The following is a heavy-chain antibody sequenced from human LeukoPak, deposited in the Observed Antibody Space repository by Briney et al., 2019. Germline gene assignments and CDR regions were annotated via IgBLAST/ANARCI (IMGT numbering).Heavy chain of an antibody. V-gene: IGHV3-48*03. CDR2: ISSSSSTI. CDR3: AGGAQSDY. CDR1: GFTFSSYE. J-gene: IGHJ4*02. D-gene: IGHD1-26*01. Sequence: PGGSLRLSCAASGFTFSSYEMNWVRQAPGKGLEWVSYISSSSSTIYYADSMKGRFTISRDNAKNSLYLQMNSLRAEDTAVYYCAGGAQSDYWGQGTLVTVSS.